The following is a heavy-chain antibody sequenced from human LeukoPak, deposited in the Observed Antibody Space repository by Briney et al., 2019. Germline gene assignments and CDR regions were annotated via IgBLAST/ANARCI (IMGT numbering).Heavy chain of an antibody. CDR2: IRSKAYGGTT. V-gene: IGHV3-49*04. Sequence: PGGSLRLSCTASGFTFGDYAMSWVRQAPGKGLEWVGFIRSKAYGGTTEYAASVKGRFTISRDDSKSIAYLQMNSLKTEDTAVYYCTRDGARFGGESWFDPWGRGTLVTVSS. CDR3: TRDGARFGGESWFDP. J-gene: IGHJ5*02. CDR1: GFTFGDYA. D-gene: IGHD3-10*01.